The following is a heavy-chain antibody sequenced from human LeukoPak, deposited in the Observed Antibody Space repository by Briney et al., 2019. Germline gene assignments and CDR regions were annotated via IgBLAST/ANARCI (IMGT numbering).Heavy chain of an antibody. CDR2: IEYSGET. J-gene: IGHJ5*02. CDR3: ARGKIRADWLDP. D-gene: IGHD6-13*01. CDR1: GDSISSTGFY. Sequence: SETLSLTCTVSGDSISSTGFYWAWIRQPPETGLEYIGNIEYSGETFYDPSLKSRVTISGDPSRNQFSLKLSSVTAADMAVYYCARGKIRADWLDPWGQGTLVTVSS. V-gene: IGHV4-39*07.